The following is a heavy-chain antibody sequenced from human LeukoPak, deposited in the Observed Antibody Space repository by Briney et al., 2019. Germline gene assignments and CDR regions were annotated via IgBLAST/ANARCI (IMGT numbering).Heavy chain of an antibody. CDR3: ARDSYGSGSYYRIDY. CDR1: VGSFSGYY. CDR2: ISSSISTI. J-gene: IGHJ4*02. D-gene: IGHD3-10*01. Sequence: LCLTCAVYVGSFSGYYWSWVRQPPGKGLEWVSYISSSISTIYYADSVKGRFTISRENAKNSLYLQVNSLRAEDTAVYYCARDSYGSGSYYRIDYWGQGTLVTVSS. V-gene: IGHV3-11*04.